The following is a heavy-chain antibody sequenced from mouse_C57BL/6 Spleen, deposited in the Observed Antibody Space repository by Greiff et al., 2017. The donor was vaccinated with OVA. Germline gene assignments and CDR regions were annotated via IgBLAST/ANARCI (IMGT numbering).Heavy chain of an antibody. D-gene: IGHD2-4*01. J-gene: IGHJ1*03. CDR1: GYAFSSSW. CDR3: ARRYDYDDWYFDV. Sequence: QVQLQQSGPELVKPGASVKISCKASGYAFSSSWMNWVKQRPGKGLEWIGRIYPGDGDTNYNGKFKGKATLTADKSSSTAYMQLSSLTSEDSAVYFCARRYDYDDWYFDVWGTGTTVTVSS. CDR2: IYPGDGDT. V-gene: IGHV1-82*01.